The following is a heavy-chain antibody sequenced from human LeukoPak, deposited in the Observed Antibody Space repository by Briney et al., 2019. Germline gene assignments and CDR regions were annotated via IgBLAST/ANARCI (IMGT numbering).Heavy chain of an antibody. CDR1: GYTFTSYG. CDR2: ISAYNGNT. J-gene: IGHJ4*02. V-gene: IGHV1-18*01. CDR3: ARRGLEIPVADY. Sequence: GASVKDSCQASGYTFTSYGISWVRQAPGQGLAWMGWISAYNGNTNYAQKLQGRVTMTTDTSTSTAYMELRSLRSDDTAVYYCARRGLEIPVADYWGQGTLVTVSS. D-gene: IGHD6-19*01.